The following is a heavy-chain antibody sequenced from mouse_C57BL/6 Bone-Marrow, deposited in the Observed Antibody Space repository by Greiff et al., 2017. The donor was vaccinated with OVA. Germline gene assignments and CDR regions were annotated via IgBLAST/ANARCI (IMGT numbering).Heavy chain of an antibody. Sequence: EVKLVKSGGGLVQPGGSLKLSCAASGFTFSDFYMYWIRQTPEKRLEWVAYISNGGGSTYYPDTVKGRFTISRDNAKNTLYLQMSRLKSEDTAMYYCARLDAMDYWGQGTSVTVSS. CDR3: ARLDAMDY. V-gene: IGHV5-12*01. CDR1: GFTFSDFY. J-gene: IGHJ4*01. CDR2: ISNGGGST.